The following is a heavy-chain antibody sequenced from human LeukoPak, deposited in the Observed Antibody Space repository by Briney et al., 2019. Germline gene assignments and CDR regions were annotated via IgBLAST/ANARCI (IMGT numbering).Heavy chain of an antibody. CDR3: AREVVAAAGTVDY. CDR1: GGSISYYY. CDR2: IYTSGRT. D-gene: IGHD6-13*01. V-gene: IGHV4-4*07. J-gene: IGHJ4*02. Sequence: SETLSLTCTVSGGSISYYYWNWIRQPAGKGLEWIGRIYTSGRTYYNPSLKSRVTISVDTSKNQFSLKLSSVTAADTAVYYCAREVVAAAGTVDYWGQGTLVIVSS.